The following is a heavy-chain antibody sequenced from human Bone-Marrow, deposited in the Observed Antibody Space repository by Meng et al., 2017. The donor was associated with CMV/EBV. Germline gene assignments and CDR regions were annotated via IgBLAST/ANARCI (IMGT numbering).Heavy chain of an antibody. CDR2: LNPSGGST. V-gene: IGHV1-46*01. CDR1: GDTFSGYY. Sequence: ASVKVSCKASGDTFSGYYVHWVRQAPGQGLEWMGTLNPSGGSTSYPQKIQGRVTMTSDTSTNTVYMELSSVTAADTAVYYCARGGGIVVVPAAIREKEFDPWGQGTLVTVSS. D-gene: IGHD2-2*02. CDR3: ARGGGIVVVPAAIREKEFDP. J-gene: IGHJ5*02.